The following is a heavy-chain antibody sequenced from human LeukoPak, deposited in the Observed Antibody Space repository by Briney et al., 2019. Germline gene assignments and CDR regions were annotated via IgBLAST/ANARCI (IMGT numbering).Heavy chain of an antibody. D-gene: IGHD3-10*01. V-gene: IGHV3-33*01. CDR2: IWYDGSNQ. Sequence: GSLRLSCAASGFTFSSYGMHWVRQAPGKGLEWVAVIWYDGSNQYYGDSVKGRFTISRDNSNNTLYLQMNSLRAEDTAVYYCARDSSLWFGELVDPWGQGTLVTVSS. CDR1: GFTFSSYG. J-gene: IGHJ5*02. CDR3: ARDSSLWFGELVDP.